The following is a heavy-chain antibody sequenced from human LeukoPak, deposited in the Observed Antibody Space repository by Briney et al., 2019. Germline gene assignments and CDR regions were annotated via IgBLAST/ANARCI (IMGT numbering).Heavy chain of an antibody. V-gene: IGHV4-61*08. J-gene: IGHJ4*02. CDR3: VRHGGDSSGWFPTDY. CDR2: VYYSGST. Sequence: PSETLSLTCTVSGGSISSGDYYWSWIRQPPGKGLEYIGYVYYSGSTNYNPSLKSRVTISVDTSKNLFSLKLNSVTAADTAVYYCVRHGGDSSGWFPTDYWGQGTQVTVSS. D-gene: IGHD6-19*01. CDR1: GGSISSGDYY.